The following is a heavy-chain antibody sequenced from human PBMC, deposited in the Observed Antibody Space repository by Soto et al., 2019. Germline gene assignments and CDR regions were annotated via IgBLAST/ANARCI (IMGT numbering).Heavy chain of an antibody. CDR1: GGSISSGDYY. CDR2: IYYSGST. V-gene: IGHV4-30-4*01. J-gene: IGHJ4*02. CDR3: AREGGGAYYFDY. Sequence: SETLSLTCTVSGGSISSGDYYWSWIRQPPGKGLEWIGYIYYSGSTYYNPSLKSRVTISVDTSKKQFSLKLSSVTAADTAVSYCAREGGGAYYFDYWGQGTLVPVYS. D-gene: IGHD2-15*01.